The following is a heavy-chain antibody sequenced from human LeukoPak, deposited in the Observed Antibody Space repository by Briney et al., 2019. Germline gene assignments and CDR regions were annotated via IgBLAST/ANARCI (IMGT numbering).Heavy chain of an antibody. V-gene: IGHV3-9*01. CDR2: ISWNSGSI. D-gene: IGHD3-10*01. CDR3: AKDRGVRGYYYYGMDV. CDR1: GFTFDDYA. J-gene: IGHJ6*02. Sequence: GGPLRLSCAASGFTFDDYAMHWVRQAPGKGLEWVSGISWNSGSIGYADSVKGRFTISRDNAKNSLYLQMNSLRAEDTALYYCAKDRGVRGYYYYGMDVWGQGTTVTVSS.